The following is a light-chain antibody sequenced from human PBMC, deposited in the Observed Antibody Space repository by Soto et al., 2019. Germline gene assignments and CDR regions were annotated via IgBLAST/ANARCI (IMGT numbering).Light chain of an antibody. CDR3: QSYDTSLSVV. Sequence: QSALTQPPSVSGAPGQRVTISCTGSSSNIGAGYDVHWYQQLPGTGPKLLIYANSNRPSGVADRFSGSKSGTSASLAITGLQAEDEADYYCQSYDTSLSVVFGGGTKLTVL. CDR2: ANS. CDR1: SSNIGAGYD. J-gene: IGLJ2*01. V-gene: IGLV1-40*01.